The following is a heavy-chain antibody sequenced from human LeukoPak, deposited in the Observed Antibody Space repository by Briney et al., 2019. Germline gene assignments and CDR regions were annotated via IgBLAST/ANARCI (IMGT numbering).Heavy chain of an antibody. CDR3: ASAYYYDSSGYYSFDY. CDR1: GGTFSSYA. CDR2: IIPIFGTA. J-gene: IGHJ4*02. V-gene: IGHV1-69*13. D-gene: IGHD3-22*01. Sequence: SVTVPCKASGGTFSSYAISWVRQAPGQGLEWMGGIIPIFGTANYAQKFQGRVTITADESTSTAYMELSSLRSEDTAVYYCASAYYYDSSGYYSFDYWGQGTLVTVSS.